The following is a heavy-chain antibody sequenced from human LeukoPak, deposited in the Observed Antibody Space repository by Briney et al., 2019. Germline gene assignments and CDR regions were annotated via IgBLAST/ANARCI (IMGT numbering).Heavy chain of an antibody. Sequence: SETLSLTCTVSGGSISSYYWSWIRQPPGKGLEWIGYIYYSGSTNYNPSLKSRVTISVDTSKNQFSLKLSSVTAADTAVYYCARLQIYAAGADYYGMDVWGQGTTVTVSS. CDR2: IYYSGST. CDR1: GGSISSYY. CDR3: ARLQIYAAGADYYGMDV. V-gene: IGHV4-59*08. J-gene: IGHJ6*02. D-gene: IGHD2/OR15-2a*01.